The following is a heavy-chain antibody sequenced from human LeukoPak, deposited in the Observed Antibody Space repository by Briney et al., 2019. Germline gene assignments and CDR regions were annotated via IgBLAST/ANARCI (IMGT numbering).Heavy chain of an antibody. Sequence: ASVKVSCKTSGYTFSSYTITWVRQAPGQGLQWMGWINTNTGNPTYAQGFTGRYVFSLDTSVSTAYLQISGLTADDTAVYYCARGVTTPHYWGQGTLVTVSS. CDR1: GYTFSSYT. CDR3: ARGVTTPHY. CDR2: INTNTGNP. D-gene: IGHD4-17*01. V-gene: IGHV7-4-1*02. J-gene: IGHJ4*02.